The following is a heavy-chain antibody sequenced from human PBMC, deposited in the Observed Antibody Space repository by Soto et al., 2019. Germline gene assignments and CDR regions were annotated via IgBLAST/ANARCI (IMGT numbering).Heavy chain of an antibody. V-gene: IGHV1-3*01. CDR2: INPDNGNT. Sequence: ASVKVSCKASGYTFTRYTMNWVRQAPGQKLEWMGWINPDNGNTKSSQKFQDRVIITRDTSASTAYMDLSSLRSEDTAVYYCARGIATGQLDPWGQGTLVTVSS. D-gene: IGHD2-15*01. CDR3: ARGIATGQLDP. CDR1: GYTFTRYT. J-gene: IGHJ5*02.